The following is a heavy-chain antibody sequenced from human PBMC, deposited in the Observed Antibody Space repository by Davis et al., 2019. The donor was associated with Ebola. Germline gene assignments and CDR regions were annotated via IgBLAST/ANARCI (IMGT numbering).Heavy chain of an antibody. Sequence: PSETLSLTCTVSGGSISSYYWSWIRQPQGKGLEWIGYIYYSGSTNYNPSLKSRVTISVDTSKNQFSLKLSSVTAADTAVYYCARGGDSSGYYFGYWGQGTLVTVSS. D-gene: IGHD3-22*01. CDR3: ARGGDSSGYYFGY. V-gene: IGHV4-59*01. CDR2: IYYSGST. CDR1: GGSISSYY. J-gene: IGHJ4*02.